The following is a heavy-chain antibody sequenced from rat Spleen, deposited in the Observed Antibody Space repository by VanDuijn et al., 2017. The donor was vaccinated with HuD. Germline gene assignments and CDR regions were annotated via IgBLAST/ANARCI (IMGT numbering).Heavy chain of an antibody. J-gene: IGHJ2*01. Sequence: EVQLVESDGGLVQPGKSLKLSCAASGFTFSDYGMAWVRQAPTKGLEWVATISYDGGRIFYRDSVKGRFTISRDNAKSSLYLQMDSLRSEDTATYYCARHYYYSGDHFDYWGQGVMVTVSS. CDR3: ARHYYYSGDHFDY. CDR1: GFTFSDYG. D-gene: IGHD1-1*01. CDR2: ISYDGGRI. V-gene: IGHV5-29*01.